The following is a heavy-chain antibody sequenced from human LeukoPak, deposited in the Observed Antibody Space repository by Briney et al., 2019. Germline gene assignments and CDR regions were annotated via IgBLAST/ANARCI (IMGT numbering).Heavy chain of an antibody. CDR1: GYTLTELS. D-gene: IGHD6-6*01. J-gene: IGHJ4*02. Sequence: ASVKVSCKVSGYTLTELSMHWVRQAPGKGLEWMGGFDPEDGETIYAQKFQGRVTMTEDTSTDTAYMELSSLRSEDTAVYYCATGEYSSSSVDYWGQGTLVTVSS. CDR3: ATGEYSSSSVDY. CDR2: FDPEDGET. V-gene: IGHV1-24*01.